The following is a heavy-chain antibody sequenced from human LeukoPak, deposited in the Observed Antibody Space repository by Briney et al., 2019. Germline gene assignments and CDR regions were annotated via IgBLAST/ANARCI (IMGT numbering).Heavy chain of an antibody. CDR1: GYTFTSYG. Sequence: GASVKVSCKASGYTFTSYGISWVRQAPGQGGEWMGWISAYNGNTNYAQKLQGSVTMTTDTSTSTAYMQLRSLKSDDTAVYYCARHTGSGSYYNRFINWFDPWGQGTLVTVSS. J-gene: IGHJ5*02. CDR3: ARHTGSGSYYNRFINWFDP. D-gene: IGHD3-10*01. V-gene: IGHV1-18*01. CDR2: ISAYNGNT.